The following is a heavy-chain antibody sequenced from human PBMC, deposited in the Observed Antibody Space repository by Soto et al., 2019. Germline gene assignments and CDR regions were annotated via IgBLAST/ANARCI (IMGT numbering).Heavy chain of an antibody. CDR1: GGSISSSSYY. CDR3: ASPFANFPGHPAGWYCDL. Sequence: QLQLQESGPGLVKPSETLSLTCTVSGGSISSSSYYWGWIRQPPGKGLEWIGSIYYSGSTYYNPSLKSRVTISVDTSKNQFSLTLSSVTAADTAVYYCASPFANFPGHPAGWYCDLWGRGTLVTVSS. D-gene: IGHD2-8*01. J-gene: IGHJ2*01. CDR2: IYYSGST. V-gene: IGHV4-39*01.